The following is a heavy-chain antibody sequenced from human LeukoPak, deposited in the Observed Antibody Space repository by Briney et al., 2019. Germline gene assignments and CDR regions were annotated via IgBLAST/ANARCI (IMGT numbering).Heavy chain of an antibody. CDR1: GFTFSSYW. V-gene: IGHV3-7*01. Sequence: GGSLRLSCAASGFTFSSYWMSWVRQAPGKGLEWVANIKQDGSEKYYVDSVKGRFTISRDNAKNSLYLQMNSLRAEDTAVYYCASSGSCSGGSCYSEYYFDYWGQGTLVTVSP. D-gene: IGHD2-15*01. CDR3: ASSGSCSGGSCYSEYYFDY. CDR2: IKQDGSEK. J-gene: IGHJ4*02.